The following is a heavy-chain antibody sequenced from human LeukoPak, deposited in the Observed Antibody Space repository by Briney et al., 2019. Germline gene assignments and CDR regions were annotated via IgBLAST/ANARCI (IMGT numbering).Heavy chain of an antibody. CDR1: GGSISSSSYY. CDR2: IYYSGST. J-gene: IGHJ3*02. D-gene: IGHD6-6*01. CDR3: ARVEYSSTIIPDAFDI. V-gene: IGHV4-39*01. Sequence: SETLSLTCTVSGGSISSSSYYWGWIRQPPGKGLEWIGSIYYSGSTYYNPSLKSRVTISVDTSKNQFSLKLSSVTAADMAVYYCARVEYSSTIIPDAFDIWGQGTMVTVSS.